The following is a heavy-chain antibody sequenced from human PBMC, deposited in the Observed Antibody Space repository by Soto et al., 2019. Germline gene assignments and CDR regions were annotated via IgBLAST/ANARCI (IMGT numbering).Heavy chain of an antibody. CDR3: AECLGGSDPSFDYYYYGMDV. J-gene: IGHJ6*02. CDR1: GFTFSSFA. V-gene: IGHV3-23*01. CDR2: ISGSGGST. Sequence: EVQLLESGGGLVQPGGSLRLSCAASGFTFSSFAMSWVRQAPGKGLEWVSVISGSGGSTYYADSVKGRFTISRDNSKNTLYLQMNSLRAEDRAVSYCAECLGGSDPSFDYYYYGMDVWGQGTTVTVSS. D-gene: IGHD3-16*01.